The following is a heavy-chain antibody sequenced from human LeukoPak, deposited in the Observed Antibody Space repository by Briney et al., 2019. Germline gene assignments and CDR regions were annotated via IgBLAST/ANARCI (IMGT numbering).Heavy chain of an antibody. CDR1: GFTFSSYS. Sequence: GGSLRLSCAASGFTFSSYSMNWVRQAPGKGLEWVSYISSSSSTIYYADSVKGRFTISRDNVKNSLYLQMNSLRAEDTAVYYCARETCTNGVCYYYFDYWGQGTLVTVSS. CDR3: ARETCTNGVCYYYFDY. D-gene: IGHD2-8*01. V-gene: IGHV3-48*01. CDR2: ISSSSSTI. J-gene: IGHJ4*02.